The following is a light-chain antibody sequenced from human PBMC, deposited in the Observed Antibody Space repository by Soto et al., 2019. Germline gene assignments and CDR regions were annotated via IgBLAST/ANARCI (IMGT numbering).Light chain of an antibody. CDR2: AAS. Sequence: DIQMTQSPSSLSASVGDRVTITCRASQSISSYLHCYQQKPGKAPKLLIYAASSLQSGVPSRFSGSGSGTDFTLTISSLQPEDFATYYCQQSYSTPRTFGQGTKVDSK. V-gene: IGKV1-39*01. CDR1: QSISSY. CDR3: QQSYSTPRT. J-gene: IGKJ1*01.